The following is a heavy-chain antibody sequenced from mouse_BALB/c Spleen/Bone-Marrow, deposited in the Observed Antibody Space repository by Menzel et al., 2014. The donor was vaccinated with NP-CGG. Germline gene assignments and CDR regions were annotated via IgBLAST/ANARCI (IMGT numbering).Heavy chain of an antibody. J-gene: IGHJ3*01. Sequence: QVQLKESGPGPVAPSQSLSITCTASGFSLTSFGIHWVRQPPGKGLEWLGVIWAGGSTNYDSAFMSRLTISKDNSKSQVFLKMSSLQTDDTAMYYCATYYRYDGAYWGQGTLVTVSA. CDR3: ATYYRYDGAY. CDR1: GFSLTSFG. CDR2: IWAGGST. D-gene: IGHD2-14*01. V-gene: IGHV2-9*02.